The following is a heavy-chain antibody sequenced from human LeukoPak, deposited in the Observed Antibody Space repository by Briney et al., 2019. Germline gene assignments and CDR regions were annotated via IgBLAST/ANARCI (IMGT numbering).Heavy chain of an antibody. D-gene: IGHD6-13*01. V-gene: IGHV1-69*04. J-gene: IGHJ6*02. CDR3: ARDEDSSSWYYYYGMDV. CDR2: IIPILGIA. CDR1: GGTLSSYA. Sequence: GASVKVSCKASGGTLSSYAISWVRQAPGQGLGWMGRIIPILGIANYAQKFQGRVTITADKTTSTAYMELSSLRSEDTAVYYCARDEDSSSWYYYYGMDVWGQGTTDTVSS.